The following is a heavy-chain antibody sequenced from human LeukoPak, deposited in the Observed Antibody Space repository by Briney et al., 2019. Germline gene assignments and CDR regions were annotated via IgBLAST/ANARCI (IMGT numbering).Heavy chain of an antibody. CDR3: ASPYCSGGSCPTPKNWFDP. V-gene: IGHV1-69*05. CDR1: GGTFSSYA. Sequence: ASVKVSCKASGGTFSSYAISWVRQAPGQGLEWMGGIIPTFGTANYAQKFQGRVTITTDESTSTAYMELSSLRSGDTAVYYCASPYCSGGSCPTPKNWFDPWGQGTLVTVSS. D-gene: IGHD2-15*01. CDR2: IIPTFGTA. J-gene: IGHJ5*02.